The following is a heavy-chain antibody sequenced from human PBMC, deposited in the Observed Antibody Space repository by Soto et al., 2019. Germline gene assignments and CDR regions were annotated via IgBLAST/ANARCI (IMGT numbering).Heavy chain of an antibody. Sequence: PGGSLRLSCAASGFTFSNAYMSWVRQAPGKGLEWVGCIKTKTDGGTTGYAPPVKGRFTISRDDSKNTLYLQMNSLKTEDTAVYYCTTDTPPPYCYHPFDYWGQGTLLTVSS. D-gene: IGHD5-18*01. CDR2: IKTKTDGGTT. V-gene: IGHV3-15*01. CDR3: TTDTPPPYCYHPFDY. J-gene: IGHJ4*02. CDR1: GFTFSNAY.